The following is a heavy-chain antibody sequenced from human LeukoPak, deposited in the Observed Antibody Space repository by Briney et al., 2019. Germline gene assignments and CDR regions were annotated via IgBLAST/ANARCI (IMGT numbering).Heavy chain of an antibody. Sequence: PGGSLRLSCAASGFTFSSYAMHWVRQAPGKGLEWVANMKQDGSEKYYVDSVKGRFTISRDNAKNSLYLQMNSLRAEDTAVYYCATSGSGSCSGGNCFYWGQGILVTVSS. D-gene: IGHD2-15*01. CDR2: MKQDGSEK. CDR3: ATSGSGSCSGGNCFY. CDR1: GFTFSSYA. J-gene: IGHJ4*02. V-gene: IGHV3-7*01.